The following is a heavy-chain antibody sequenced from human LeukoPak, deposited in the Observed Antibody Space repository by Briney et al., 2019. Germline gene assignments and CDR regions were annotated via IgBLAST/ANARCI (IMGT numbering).Heavy chain of an antibody. Sequence: PGGSLRLSCADSGFTFSSYWMTWVRQAPGKGLEWVANINRDGSEKYYVDSVKGRFTFSRDNAKNSVSLQMNSLRAEDTAVYYCARGSSGSFDVWGQGTLVTVSS. J-gene: IGHJ4*02. CDR2: INRDGSEK. CDR1: GFTFSSYW. D-gene: IGHD6-6*01. V-gene: IGHV3-7*04. CDR3: ARGSSGSFDV.